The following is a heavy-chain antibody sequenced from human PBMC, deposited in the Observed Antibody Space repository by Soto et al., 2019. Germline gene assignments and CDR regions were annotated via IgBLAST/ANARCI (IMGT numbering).Heavy chain of an antibody. CDR1: GGTFSSEA. V-gene: IGHV1-69*02. J-gene: IGHJ6*03. Sequence: QVQLVQSGSEVKKPGSSVKVSCKASGGTFSSEAISWVRQAPGQGLEWMGRIFPVLGIADYAQRFQGRVTITAEKSTSTAYMELRSLSSEATAVNFCARSSGEVTSTVDYLEVWGKGTTVTVTS. CDR3: ARSSGEVTSTVDYLEV. D-gene: IGHD2-21*02. CDR2: IFPVLGIA.